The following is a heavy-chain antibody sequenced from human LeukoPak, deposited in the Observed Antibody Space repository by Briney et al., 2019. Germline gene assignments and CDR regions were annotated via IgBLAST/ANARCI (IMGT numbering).Heavy chain of an antibody. Sequence: GGSLRLSCAASGFTFGNSWVHWVRQAPGRGLVWVSLINADGSTATYADSVKGRFTISRDNARNTLSPQMNSLTIEDTAVYYCVVVVEPPDSDGFDVWGQGTMITVSS. CDR3: VVVVEPPDSDGFDV. V-gene: IGHV3-74*01. CDR1: GFTFGNSW. D-gene: IGHD1-14*01. CDR2: INADGSTA. J-gene: IGHJ3*01.